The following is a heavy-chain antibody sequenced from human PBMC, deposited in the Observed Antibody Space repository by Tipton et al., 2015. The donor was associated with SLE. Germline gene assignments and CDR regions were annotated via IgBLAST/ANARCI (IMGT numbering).Heavy chain of an antibody. Sequence: TLSLTCAVSGYSLSSGYYWGWMRLPPGKGLEWIGTIYHSGSTYYNPSLGSRGTISLDTSKNQFSLKMTSVTAADTAVYYCARDAPTYYYDGANAFDIWGQGTMVTVSS. CDR1: GYSLSSGYY. D-gene: IGHD3-22*01. CDR2: IYHSGST. CDR3: ARDAPTYYYDGANAFDI. V-gene: IGHV4-38-2*02. J-gene: IGHJ3*02.